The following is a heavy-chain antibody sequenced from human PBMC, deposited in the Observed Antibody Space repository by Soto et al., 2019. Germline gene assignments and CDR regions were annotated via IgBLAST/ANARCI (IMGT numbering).Heavy chain of an antibody. J-gene: IGHJ5*02. V-gene: IGHV4-34*01. Sequence: QVQLQQWGAGLLKPSETLSLTCAVYGGSFSGYYWSWIRQPPGKGLEWIGEINHSGSTNYNPSLKSRVTISVDTYKNQFSLKLSSVTAADTAVYYCARNTYYYDSSGYYPNNWFDPWGQGTLVTVSS. CDR1: GGSFSGYY. CDR3: ARNTYYYDSSGYYPNNWFDP. CDR2: INHSGST. D-gene: IGHD3-22*01.